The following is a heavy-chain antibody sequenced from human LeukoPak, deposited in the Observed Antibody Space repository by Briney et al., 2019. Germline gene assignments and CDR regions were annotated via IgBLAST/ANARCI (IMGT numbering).Heavy chain of an antibody. CDR3: ARARGRWNQFDY. V-gene: IGHV4-59*01. CDR1: DGSITSYY. D-gene: IGHD1-14*01. CDR2: IYYGENT. J-gene: IGHJ4*02. Sequence: SETLSLTCTVSDGSITSYYWSWLRQPPGKGLEWIGYIYYGENTNYNPSLKSRVTISVDTSKKQFSLKLTSVTAADTAVYYCARARGRWNQFDYWGQGALVTVSS.